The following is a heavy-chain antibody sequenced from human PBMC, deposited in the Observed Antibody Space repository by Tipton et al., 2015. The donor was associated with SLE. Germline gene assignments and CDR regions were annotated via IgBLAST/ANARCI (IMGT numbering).Heavy chain of an antibody. CDR2: IYTSGST. V-gene: IGHV4-61*02. CDR1: GGSISSGSYY. Sequence: LRLSCTVSGGSISSGSYYWSWIRQPAGKGLEWIGRIYTSGSTNYNPSLKSRVTISVDMSKNQFSLKLTSVTAADTAVYYRARGGGSPSYWGQGTLVTVSS. CDR3: ARGGGSPSY. J-gene: IGHJ4*02. D-gene: IGHD2-15*01.